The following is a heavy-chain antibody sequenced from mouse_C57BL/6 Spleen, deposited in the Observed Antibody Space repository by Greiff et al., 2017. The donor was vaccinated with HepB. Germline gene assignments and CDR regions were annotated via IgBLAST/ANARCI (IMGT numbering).Heavy chain of an antibody. CDR1: GYAFTNYL. J-gene: IGHJ2*01. CDR2: INPGSGGT. CDR3: ARSNYGSPYYFDY. D-gene: IGHD1-1*01. V-gene: IGHV1-54*01. Sequence: QVQLQQSGAELVRPGTSVKVSCKASGYAFTNYLIEWVKQRPGQGLEWIGVINPGSGGTNYNEKFKGKATLTADKSSSTAYMQLSSLTSEDSAVYFCARSNYGSPYYFDYWGQGTTLTVSS.